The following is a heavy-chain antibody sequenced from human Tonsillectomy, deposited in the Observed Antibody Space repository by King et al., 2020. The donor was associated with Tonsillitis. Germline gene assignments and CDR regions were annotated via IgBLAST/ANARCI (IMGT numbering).Heavy chain of an antibody. V-gene: IGHV4-59*01. CDR1: GGSISTYY. Sequence: QLQESGPGLVKPSETLSLTCTVSGGSISTYYWSWIRQPPGKGLEWIGYIYYSGSTKNSPSLKSRVTISVDTSKNQSSLKLSSVIAADTAVYYCARGKYYYDSSGYYLFDSWGQGTLVTVSS. CDR3: ARGKYYYDSSGYYLFDS. CDR2: IYYSGST. J-gene: IGHJ4*02. D-gene: IGHD3-22*01.